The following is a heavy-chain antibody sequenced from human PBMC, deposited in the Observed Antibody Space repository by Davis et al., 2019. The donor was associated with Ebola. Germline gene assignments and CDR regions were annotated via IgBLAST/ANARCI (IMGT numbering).Heavy chain of an antibody. CDR3: ARGTGGSGSNPGYYGMDV. CDR1: GFTFSSYS. Sequence: GESLKISCAASGFTFSSYSMNWVRQAPGKGLEWVSSISSSSSYIYYADSVKGRFTISRDNSKNTLYLQMNSLRAEDTAVYYCARGTGGSGSNPGYYGMDVWGQGTTVTVSS. CDR2: ISSSSSYI. D-gene: IGHD3-10*01. V-gene: IGHV3-21*01. J-gene: IGHJ6*02.